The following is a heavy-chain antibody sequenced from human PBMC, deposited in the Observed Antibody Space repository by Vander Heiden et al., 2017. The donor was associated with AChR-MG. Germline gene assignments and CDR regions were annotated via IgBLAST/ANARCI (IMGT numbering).Heavy chain of an antibody. Sequence: EVQLVEPRGGLVPPGRSLILSCAAAGVTFDDYAMHWVRPAPGKGVGWVSSISWNSGTVLYADSVKGRFTISRDNAKNALYLQMNSLRPEDTAFYYCAKYGGSRTVLGRPHDFDSWGQGTLVTVSS. V-gene: IGHV3-9*01. CDR1: GVTFDDYA. D-gene: IGHD4-17*01. CDR2: ISWNSGTV. J-gene: IGHJ4*02. CDR3: AKYGGSRTVLGRPHDFDS.